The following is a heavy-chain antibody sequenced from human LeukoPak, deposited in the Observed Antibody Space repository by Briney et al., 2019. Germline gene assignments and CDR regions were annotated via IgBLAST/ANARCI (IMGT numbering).Heavy chain of an antibody. CDR3: VTMVSISGDS. CDR2: IGPDGSET. Sequence: PGGSLRVSCAASGFSFSSKWMSWFRQAPGKGPEWVAHIGPDGSETYYVDSAMGRFTISRDNAKNSVYLEMNSLRAEDTAVYYCVTMVSISGDSWGQGTLVTVSS. V-gene: IGHV3-7*01. J-gene: IGHJ5*01. D-gene: IGHD2-8*01. CDR1: GFSFSSKW.